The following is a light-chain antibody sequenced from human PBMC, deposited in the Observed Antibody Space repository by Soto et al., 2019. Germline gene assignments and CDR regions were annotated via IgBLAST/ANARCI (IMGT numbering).Light chain of an antibody. CDR2: DAS. CDR1: QSVSSY. J-gene: IGKJ1*01. CDR3: QQRSNWPWT. V-gene: IGKV3-11*01. Sequence: EILLTQSPATLSLSPGERATLSWWASQSVSSYLAWYQHKPGQAPRLLIYDASNRATGIPARLSGSGSGTDFTLTISSLEPEDFAVYYCQQRSNWPWTFGQGTKVDIK.